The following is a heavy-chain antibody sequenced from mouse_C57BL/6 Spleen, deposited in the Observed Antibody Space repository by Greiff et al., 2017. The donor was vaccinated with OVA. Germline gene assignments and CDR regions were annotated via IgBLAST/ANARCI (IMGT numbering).Heavy chain of an antibody. CDR3: ARMDGNYLYYAMDY. CDR2: INPNNGGT. CDR1: GYTFTDYN. V-gene: IGHV1-18*01. D-gene: IGHD2-1*01. Sequence: EVHLVESGPELVKPGASVKIPCKASGYTFTDYNMDWVKQSHGKSLEWIGDINPNNGGTIYNQKFKGKATLTVDKSSSTAYMELRSLTSEDTAVYYCARMDGNYLYYAMDYWGQGTSVTVSS. J-gene: IGHJ4*01.